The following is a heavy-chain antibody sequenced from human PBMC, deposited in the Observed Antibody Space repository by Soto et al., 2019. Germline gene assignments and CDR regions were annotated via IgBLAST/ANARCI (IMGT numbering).Heavy chain of an antibody. CDR2: ISSSSSYI. CDR3: ARVLGSAYYYAMDV. D-gene: IGHD7-27*01. V-gene: IGHV3-21*01. J-gene: IGHJ6*02. Sequence: GGSLRLSCAASGFTFSSYSMNWVRQAPGKGLEWVSSISSSSSYIYYADSVKGRITISRDNAKNSLYLQMNSLRAEDTAVYYCARVLGSAYYYAMDVWGQGTTLTVSS. CDR1: GFTFSSYS.